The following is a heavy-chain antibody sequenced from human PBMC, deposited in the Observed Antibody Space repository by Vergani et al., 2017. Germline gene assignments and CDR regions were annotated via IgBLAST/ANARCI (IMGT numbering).Heavy chain of an antibody. J-gene: IGHJ6*03. Sequence: QVQLVQSGAEVKKPGSSVKVSCKASGGTFSSSAISWVRQAPGQGLEWMGGIIPIFGTANYAQKFQGRVTITADESTSTAYMELSSLRSEDTAVYYCARDRTTVTHGFYYYYMDVWGKGTTVTVSS. CDR2: IIPIFGTA. CDR3: ARDRTTVTHGFYYYYMDV. V-gene: IGHV1-69*12. D-gene: IGHD4-17*01. CDR1: GGTFSSSA.